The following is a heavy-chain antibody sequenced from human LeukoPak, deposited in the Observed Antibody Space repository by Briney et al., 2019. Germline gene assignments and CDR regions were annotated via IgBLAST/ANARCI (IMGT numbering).Heavy chain of an antibody. CDR2: IYDSGST. V-gene: IGHV4-59*01. CDR3: ARVAYSSSSGISFDH. D-gene: IGHD6-13*01. Sequence: SETLSLTCTVSGAAIRSYYWGWIRQPPGKGLEWTGYIYDSGSTNYSPSLKSRVTISVDTSKNQFSLKLSSVTAADTAVYYCARVAYSSSSGISFDHWGQGTLVTVSS. CDR1: GAAIRSYY. J-gene: IGHJ4*02.